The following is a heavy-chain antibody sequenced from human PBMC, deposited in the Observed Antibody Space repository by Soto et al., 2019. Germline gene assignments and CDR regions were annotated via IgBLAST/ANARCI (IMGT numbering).Heavy chain of an antibody. J-gene: IGHJ6*02. D-gene: IGHD3-10*01. V-gene: IGHV4-38-2*01. CDR2: ISHSGDT. CDR1: GYVITNGYH. Sequence: SETLSLTCAVSGYVITNGYHWGWIRQPPGKELEWIGTISHSGDTYYNPSLKSRVTISIDTSKNQFSLTLSSVTAADTAVYFCMKAHESGDFLGMSVWGPGTTVTVSS. CDR3: MKAHESGDFLGMSV.